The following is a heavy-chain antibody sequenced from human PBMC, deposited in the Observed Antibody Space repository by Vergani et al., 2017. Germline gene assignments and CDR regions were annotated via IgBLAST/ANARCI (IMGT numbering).Heavy chain of an antibody. D-gene: IGHD3-3*01. CDR3: ARVYHDCWSGTPDWFDP. Sequence: QLQLQESGSGLVKPSQTLSLTCAVSGGSISSGGYSWSWIRQPPGKGLEWIGYIYHSGSTYYNPSLKSRVTISVDRSKNQFSLKLSSVTAADTAVYYCARVYHDCWSGTPDWFDPWGQGTLVTVSS. V-gene: IGHV4-30-2*01. J-gene: IGHJ5*02. CDR2: IYHSGST. CDR1: GGSISSGGYS.